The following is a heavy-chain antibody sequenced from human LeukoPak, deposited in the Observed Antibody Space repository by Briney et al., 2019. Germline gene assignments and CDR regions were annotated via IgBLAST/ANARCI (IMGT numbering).Heavy chain of an antibody. D-gene: IGHD6-19*01. CDR2: ISASGGST. CDR3: AKLGSVYSSGSAHY. CDR1: GFTFSSYG. Sequence: PGGSLRLSCAASGFTFSSYGMSWVRQAPGKGLEWVSAISASGGSTYYADSVKGRFTISRDNSKNTLYLQMNSLRAEDTAVYYCAKLGSVYSSGSAHYWGQGTLVTVSS. J-gene: IGHJ4*02. V-gene: IGHV3-23*01.